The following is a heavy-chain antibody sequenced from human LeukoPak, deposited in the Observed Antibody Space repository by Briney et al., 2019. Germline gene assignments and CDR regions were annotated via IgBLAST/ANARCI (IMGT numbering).Heavy chain of an antibody. D-gene: IGHD6-13*01. CDR2: ISYDGSNK. J-gene: IGHJ4*02. CDR3: ARGGYSSSWYNAHFDY. CDR1: GFTFSSYA. Sequence: PGRSLRLSCAASGFTFSSYAMHWVRQAPGKGLEWVAVISYDGSNKYYADSVKGRFTISRDNSKNTLYLQMNSLRAEDTAVYYCARGGYSSSWYNAHFDYWGQGTLATVSS. V-gene: IGHV3-30-3*01.